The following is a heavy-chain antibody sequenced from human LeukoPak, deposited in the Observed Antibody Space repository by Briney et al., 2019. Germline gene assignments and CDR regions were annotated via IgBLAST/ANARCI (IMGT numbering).Heavy chain of an antibody. V-gene: IGHV4-59*01. D-gene: IGHD3-3*01. CDR1: GGSISSYY. CDR2: IYYSGST. Sequence: SETLSLTCTVSGGSISSYYWSWIRQPPGKGLEWIGYIYYSGSTNYNPSLKSRVTISVDTSKNQFSLKLSSVTAADTAVYYCARRSDYYYYGMDVWGQGTTVTVSS. J-gene: IGHJ6*02. CDR3: ARRSDYYYYGMDV.